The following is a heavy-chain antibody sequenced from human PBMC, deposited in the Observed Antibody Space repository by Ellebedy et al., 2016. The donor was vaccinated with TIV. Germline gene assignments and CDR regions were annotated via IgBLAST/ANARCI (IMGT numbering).Heavy chain of an antibody. J-gene: IGHJ3*02. Sequence: MPSETLSLTCTVSGGSVIIGSYYWSLIRQPPGQALEWIGYVYYSGTTNYNSALKNRVTISVDTSQNQFSLKLRSVTAADTAVYFCARLSGYKRAFDIWGQGTFVTVSS. CDR3: ARLSGYKRAFDI. CDR1: GGSVIIGSYY. CDR2: VYYSGTT. D-gene: IGHD5-12*01. V-gene: IGHV4-61*01.